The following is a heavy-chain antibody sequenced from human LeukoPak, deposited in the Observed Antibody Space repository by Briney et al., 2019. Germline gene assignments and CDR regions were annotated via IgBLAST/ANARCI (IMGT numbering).Heavy chain of an antibody. D-gene: IGHD3-3*01. J-gene: IGHJ4*02. CDR2: IHYVGST. CDR1: GGSISSSSYY. Sequence: SSETLSLTCTVSGGSISSSSYYWGWIRQPPGKGLEWIGSIHYVGSTYYNPSLKSRVTISVDTSKNQFSLNLSSVTAADTAVYYCARQNNFDFWSGFFDYWGLGALVTVSS. V-gene: IGHV4-39*01. CDR3: ARQNNFDFWSGFFDY.